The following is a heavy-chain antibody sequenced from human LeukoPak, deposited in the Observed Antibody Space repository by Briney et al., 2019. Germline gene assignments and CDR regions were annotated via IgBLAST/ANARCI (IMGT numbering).Heavy chain of an antibody. Sequence: SETLSLTCTVSGGSISSGSYYWSWIRQPAGKGLEWIGHIYTPGSTNYNPSLKSRVTISIDMSRNQFSLKLTSVTAADTAVYYCARHGGVVRGQGSDAFDIWGQGTMVTVSS. CDR2: IYTPGST. CDR1: GGSISSGSYY. J-gene: IGHJ3*02. CDR3: ARHGGVVRGQGSDAFDI. V-gene: IGHV4-61*09. D-gene: IGHD3-10*01.